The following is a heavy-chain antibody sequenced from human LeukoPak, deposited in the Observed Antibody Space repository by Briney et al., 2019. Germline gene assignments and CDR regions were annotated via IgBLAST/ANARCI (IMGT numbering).Heavy chain of an antibody. D-gene: IGHD3-10*01. CDR1: GVSLSRYY. CDR3: ARGGTMVRGVIRSYYYYYMDV. CDR2: IYYSGGT. J-gene: IGHJ6*03. V-gene: IGHV4-59*01. Sequence: SETLSLTRSVSGVSLSRYYWSWIRQPPRKGREWIGYIYYSGGTNYNHSLKSRLTVSVDTSKNQFSLKLSSGTAADTAVYYCARGGTMVRGVIRSYYYYYMDVWGKGTTVTVSS.